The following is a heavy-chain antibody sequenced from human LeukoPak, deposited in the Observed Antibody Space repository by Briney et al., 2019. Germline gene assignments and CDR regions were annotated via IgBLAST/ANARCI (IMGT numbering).Heavy chain of an antibody. D-gene: IGHD2-21*02. J-gene: IGHJ3*02. CDR2: IYYSGST. V-gene: IGHV4-59*01. CDR3: ARGDRLADDAFDI. CDR1: GGSISSYY. Sequence: SETLSLTCTVSGGSISSYYWSWIRQPSGKGLEWIGYIYYSGSTNYNPSLKSRVTISVDTSKNQFSLKLSSVTAADTAVYYCARGDRLADDAFDIWGQGTMVTVSS.